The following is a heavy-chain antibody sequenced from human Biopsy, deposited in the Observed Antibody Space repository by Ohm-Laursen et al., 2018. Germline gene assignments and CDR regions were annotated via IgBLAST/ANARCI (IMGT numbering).Heavy chain of an antibody. CDR3: ARDPPNSGYSLDF. Sequence: SLRLSCTASGFTFKNYAMNWVRQAPGKGLDWVSSIDSSAASTFYADSVKGRFTISRDNSKNTVYLQMNNLSAGDTAVYFCARDPPNSGYSLDFWGQGTLTTVSS. V-gene: IGHV3-23*01. CDR1: GFTFKNYA. D-gene: IGHD5-12*01. CDR2: IDSSAAST. J-gene: IGHJ4*02.